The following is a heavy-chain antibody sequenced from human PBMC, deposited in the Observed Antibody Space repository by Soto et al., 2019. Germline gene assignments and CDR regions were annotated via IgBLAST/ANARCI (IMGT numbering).Heavy chain of an antibody. Sequence: GCLRPSCATCGFTLRINSMNWVRQAPGKGLEWVSSISSSSSYIYYADSVKGRFTISRDNAKNSLYLQMNSLRDEDTAVYYCARDLYYDSSGPQDAFDIWGQGTMVTDSS. CDR2: ISSSSSYI. V-gene: IGHV3-21*01. D-gene: IGHD3-22*01. J-gene: IGHJ3*02. CDR3: ARDLYYDSSGPQDAFDI. CDR1: GFTLRINS.